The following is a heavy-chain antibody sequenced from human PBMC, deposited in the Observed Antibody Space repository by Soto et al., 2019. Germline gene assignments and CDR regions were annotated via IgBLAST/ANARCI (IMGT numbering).Heavy chain of an antibody. CDR3: ALRFGTA. V-gene: IGHV4-30-4*01. Sequence: SETLSLTCAVSGASISSGDYYWTWIRQPPEKGLEWIGYIYYSGTTYYNPSLKSRVSISLDTSKNRFSLQLTSVTAADTGVYYCALRFGTAWGQGTTVTVSS. CDR2: IYYSGTT. D-gene: IGHD5-12*01. J-gene: IGHJ6*02. CDR1: GASISSGDYY.